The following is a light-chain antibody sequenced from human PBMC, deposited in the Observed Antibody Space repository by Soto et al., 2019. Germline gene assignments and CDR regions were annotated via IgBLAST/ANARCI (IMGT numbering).Light chain of an antibody. CDR3: QQHSHWPPWT. Sequence: VLTQSPATLSLSPGERATLSCRASENVRTFVDWYQQKPGQAPRLLIHGASNRATDIPARFSGSGSGTDFTLTISNLEPEEFAVYYCQQHSHWPPWTFGQGTRVEIQ. J-gene: IGKJ1*01. CDR2: GAS. V-gene: IGKV3-11*01. CDR1: ENVRTF.